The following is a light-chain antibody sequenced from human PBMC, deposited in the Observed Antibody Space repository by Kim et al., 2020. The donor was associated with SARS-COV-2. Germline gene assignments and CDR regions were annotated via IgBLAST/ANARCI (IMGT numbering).Light chain of an antibody. V-gene: IGLV2-11*01. CDR3: FSYAGGYTQVA. J-gene: IGLJ2*01. CDR2: DVN. Sequence: QSALTQPRSVSGSPGQSVTISCTGTSSAVGGYNYVSWYQQFPGNAPRLMIYDVNKRPSGVPDRFSASKSGNTASLTISGLQADDEADYYCFSYAGGYTQVAFGGGTQLTVL. CDR1: SSAVGGYNY.